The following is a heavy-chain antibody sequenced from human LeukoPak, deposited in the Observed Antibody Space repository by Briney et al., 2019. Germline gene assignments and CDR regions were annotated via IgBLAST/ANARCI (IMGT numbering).Heavy chain of an antibody. CDR2: IYYSGST. V-gene: IGHV4-39*07. D-gene: IGHD3/OR15-3a*01. Sequence: SETLSLTCTVSGGSISSSSYYWGWIRQPPGKGLEWIGSIYYSGSTYYNPSLKSRVTISVDTSKNQFSLKLSSVTAADTALYYCARDTWTKIDYWGQGTLVTVSS. CDR1: GGSISSSSYY. CDR3: ARDTWTKIDY. J-gene: IGHJ4*02.